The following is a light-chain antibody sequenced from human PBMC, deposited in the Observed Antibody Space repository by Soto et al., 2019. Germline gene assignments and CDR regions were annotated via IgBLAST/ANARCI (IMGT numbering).Light chain of an antibody. J-gene: IGLJ1*01. CDR1: SSDVGSYNV. CDR2: EVS. Sequence: QSALTQPASVSGSPGQSITLSCTGTSSDVGSYNVVSWYQQHPGKAPKLMIYEVSKRPSGVSNRFSGSKSGNTASLTISGLQAEDEADYYCCSYARSSPLLYFVGTGTKLTVL. V-gene: IGLV2-23*02. CDR3: CSYARSSPLLYF.